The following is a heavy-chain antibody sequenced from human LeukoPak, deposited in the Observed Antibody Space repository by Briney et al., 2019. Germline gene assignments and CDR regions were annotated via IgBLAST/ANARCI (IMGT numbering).Heavy chain of an antibody. V-gene: IGHV1-2*02. CDR1: GYTFTGYY. CDR3: AVVGATKNDDDASDI. CDR2: INPNSGGT. J-gene: IGHJ3*02. D-gene: IGHD1-26*01. Sequence: ASVKVSCKASGYTFTGYYMHWVRQAPGQGLEWMGWINPNSGGTNYAQKFQGRVTMTRDTSISTAYMELSRLRSDDTAVYYCAVVGATKNDDDASDIWGQGTMVTVSS.